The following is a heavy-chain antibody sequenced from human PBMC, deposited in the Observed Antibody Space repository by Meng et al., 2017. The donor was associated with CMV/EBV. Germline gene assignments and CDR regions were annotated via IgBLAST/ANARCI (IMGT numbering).Heavy chain of an antibody. CDR2: IIPIFGTA. CDR3: AREVDDYGDGWHFDL. Sequence: QGQLVQSGAEVKEPGSSVKVSCKASGGTFSSYAISWVRQAPGQGLEWMGGIIPIFGTANYAQKFQGRVTITADESTSTAYMELSSLRSEDTAVYYCAREVDDYGDGWHFDLWGRGTLVTVSS. J-gene: IGHJ2*01. D-gene: IGHD4-17*01. V-gene: IGHV1-69*12. CDR1: GGTFSSYA.